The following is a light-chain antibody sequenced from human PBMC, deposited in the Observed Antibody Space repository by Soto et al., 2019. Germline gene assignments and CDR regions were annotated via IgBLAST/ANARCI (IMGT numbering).Light chain of an antibody. J-gene: IGKJ1*01. V-gene: IGKV1-5*03. CDR3: QQYNSYSQT. CDR2: TAS. CDR1: QTISSW. Sequence: DIQMTQSPSTRFGSLGDRATTTCGASQTISSWFAWYQQKPGTAPQLLMYTASTLKSGVPSRFSGSASGTEFTLTISSLQNDDFATYYCQQYNSYSQTFGQGTKVDIK.